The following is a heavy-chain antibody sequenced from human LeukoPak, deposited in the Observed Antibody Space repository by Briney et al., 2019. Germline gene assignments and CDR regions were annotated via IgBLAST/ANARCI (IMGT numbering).Heavy chain of an antibody. Sequence: SETLSLTCTVSGGSISSGDYYWSWIRQPPGKGLEWIGYIYYSGSTYYNPSLKSRVTISVDTSKNQFSLKLSSVAAADTAVYYCARVGDSSGYYYNYFDYWGQGTLVTVSS. CDR3: ARVGDSSGYYYNYFDY. CDR1: GGSISSGDYY. J-gene: IGHJ4*02. V-gene: IGHV4-30-4*01. CDR2: IYYSGST. D-gene: IGHD3-22*01.